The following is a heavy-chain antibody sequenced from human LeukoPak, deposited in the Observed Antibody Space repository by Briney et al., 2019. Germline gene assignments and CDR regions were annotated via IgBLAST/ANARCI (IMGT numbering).Heavy chain of an antibody. J-gene: IGHJ4*02. CDR1: GFTVSSNY. Sequence: GGSLRLSCAASGFTVSSNYMSWVRQAPGKGLEWVSVIYSGGSTYYADSVKGRFTISRDNSKNTLYLQMNSLRAEDTAVYYCARAYRYCSGGSCYSGAWYYFDYWGQGTLVTVSS. V-gene: IGHV3-53*01. CDR3: ARAYRYCSGGSCYSGAWYYFDY. D-gene: IGHD2-15*01. CDR2: IYSGGST.